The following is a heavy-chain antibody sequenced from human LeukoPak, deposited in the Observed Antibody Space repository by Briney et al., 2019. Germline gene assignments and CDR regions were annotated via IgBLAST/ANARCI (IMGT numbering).Heavy chain of an antibody. D-gene: IGHD6-13*01. CDR1: GFTFSSYA. Sequence: GGSLRLSCAASGFTFSSYAMHWVRQAPGKGLEWVAVISYDGSNKYYADSVKGRFTISRDNSKSTLYLQMNSLRAEDTAVYYCARLIAAAGNYFDYWGQGTLVTVSS. J-gene: IGHJ4*02. V-gene: IGHV3-30-3*01. CDR3: ARLIAAAGNYFDY. CDR2: ISYDGSNK.